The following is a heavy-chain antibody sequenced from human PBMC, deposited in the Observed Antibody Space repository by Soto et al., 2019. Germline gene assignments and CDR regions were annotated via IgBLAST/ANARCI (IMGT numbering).Heavy chain of an antibody. J-gene: IGHJ5*02. CDR3: VRIGRPSSSSYSCFVL. D-gene: IGHD2-2*02. CDR2: IYHSGTT. Sequence: SETLSLTGLVCGYSITSDFKWGCIREPAGKGLEWIGSIYHSGTTYSDPSLKRRLTISVDTSKNQFSLMLTSVTAADTAVYYCVRIGRPSSSSYSCFVLRGQASLVTVS. CDR1: GYSITSDFK. V-gene: IGHV4-38-2*01.